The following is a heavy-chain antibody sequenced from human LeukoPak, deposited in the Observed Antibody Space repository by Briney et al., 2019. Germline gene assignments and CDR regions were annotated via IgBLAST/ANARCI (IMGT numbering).Heavy chain of an antibody. Sequence: SVKVSCKASGGTFSSYVISWVRQAPGQGLEWMGGIIPIFGTANYAQKFQGRVTITADKSTSTAYMELSSLRSEDTAVYYCASLLTTVTGWVSHAFDIWGQGTMVTVSS. CDR3: ASLLTTVTGWVSHAFDI. V-gene: IGHV1-69*06. J-gene: IGHJ3*02. CDR2: IIPIFGTA. D-gene: IGHD4-17*01. CDR1: GGTFSSYV.